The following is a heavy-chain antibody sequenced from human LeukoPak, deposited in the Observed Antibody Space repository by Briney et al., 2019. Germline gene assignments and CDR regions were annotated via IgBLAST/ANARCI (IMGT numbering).Heavy chain of an antibody. V-gene: IGHV3-23*01. CDR1: GFIFSSYA. J-gene: IGHJ4*02. D-gene: IGHD4-11*01. Sequence: GGSLRLSCAASGFIFSSYAMSWVRQAPGKGLEWVSTISGSGGSTYYADSVKGRFTISRDNSKNTLYLQMNSLRGEDTAVYFCARDAQRGFDYSNSLRYWGQGTLVTVSS. CDR3: ARDAQRGFDYSNSLRY. CDR2: ISGSGGST.